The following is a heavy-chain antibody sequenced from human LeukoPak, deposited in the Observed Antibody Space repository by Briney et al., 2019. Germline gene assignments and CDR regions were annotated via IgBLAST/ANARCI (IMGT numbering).Heavy chain of an antibody. J-gene: IGHJ3*02. Sequence: GASVKVSCKASGYTFTGYYMHWVRQAPGQGLEWMGWINPNSGGTNYAQKFQGRVTMTRDTSISTAYMELSRLRSDYTAVYYCARALVVAAAFTIWCQGTMVTVPS. CDR1: GYTFTGYY. CDR3: ARALVVAAAFTI. CDR2: INPNSGGT. V-gene: IGHV1-2*02. D-gene: IGHD5-12*01.